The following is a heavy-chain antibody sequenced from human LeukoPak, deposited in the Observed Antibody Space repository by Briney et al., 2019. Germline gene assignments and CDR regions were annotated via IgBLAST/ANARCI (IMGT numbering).Heavy chain of an antibody. D-gene: IGHD3-10*01. J-gene: IGHJ6*03. CDR1: GFTFSSYG. V-gene: IGHV3-30*02. CDR3: AKDRDPIYYYMDV. Sequence: GGSLRLSCAASGFTFSSYGMHWVRQAPGKGLEWVAFIRYDGSNKYYADSVKGRFTISRDNSENTLYLQMNSLRAEDTAVYYCAKDRDPIYYYMDVWGKGTTVTVSS. CDR2: IRYDGSNK.